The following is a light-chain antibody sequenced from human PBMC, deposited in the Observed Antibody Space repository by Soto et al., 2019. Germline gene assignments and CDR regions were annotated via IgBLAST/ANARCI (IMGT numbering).Light chain of an antibody. CDR3: QQYSNWPS. CDR2: GAS. Sequence: EIVVTQSPATLSVSPGERATLSCRASQSVSSNLAWYQQKPGQAPRLLIYGASTRATGIPARFSGSGSGTEFTLTISSLQSEDFAVYYCQQYSNWPSFGPGTKVDIK. J-gene: IGKJ3*01. V-gene: IGKV3-15*01. CDR1: QSVSSN.